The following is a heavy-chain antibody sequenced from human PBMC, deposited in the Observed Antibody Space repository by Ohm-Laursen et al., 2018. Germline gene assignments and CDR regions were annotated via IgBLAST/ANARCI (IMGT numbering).Heavy chain of an antibody. Sequence: SETLSLTCIVSGGSISSYYWSWIRQPPGKGLEWIGYIYYSGSTNYNPSLKSRVTISVDTSKNQFSLKLSSVTAADTAVYYCARTVIFGYSYYGMDVWGQGTTVTVSS. V-gene: IGHV4-59*01. CDR3: ARTVIFGYSYYGMDV. D-gene: IGHD3/OR15-3a*01. J-gene: IGHJ6*02. CDR1: GGSISSYY. CDR2: IYYSGST.